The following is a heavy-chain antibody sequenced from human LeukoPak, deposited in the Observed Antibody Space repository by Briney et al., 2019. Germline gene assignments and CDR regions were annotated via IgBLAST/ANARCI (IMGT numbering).Heavy chain of an antibody. Sequence: PSETLSLTCAVSGGSLISTNYYWGWIRQPLGKGLEWIGSIYYSGSTYYNPSLKSRATVSVDTSKNQFSLQLSSVTAADTAVYYCARAPRTGAWDMITFGGVIVHGDAFDFWGQGTMVTVSS. CDR1: GGSLISTNYY. J-gene: IGHJ3*01. CDR2: IYYSGST. D-gene: IGHD3-16*02. V-gene: IGHV4-39*07. CDR3: ARAPRTGAWDMITFGGVIVHGDAFDF.